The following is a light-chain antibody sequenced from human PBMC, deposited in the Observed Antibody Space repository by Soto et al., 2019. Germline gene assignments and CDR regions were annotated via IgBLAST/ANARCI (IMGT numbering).Light chain of an antibody. CDR2: GAS. CDR1: QAISGNY. Sequence: IVLTQSPGTLSLSPWEGASLSCRASQAISGNYLAWYQHKPGQAPRLLMYGASSRATGIPDRFSGSGSGTDFTLTISRLEPEDFAVYYCQQYGSPPPITFGQGTRLEIK. J-gene: IGKJ5*01. CDR3: QQYGSPPPIT. V-gene: IGKV3-20*01.